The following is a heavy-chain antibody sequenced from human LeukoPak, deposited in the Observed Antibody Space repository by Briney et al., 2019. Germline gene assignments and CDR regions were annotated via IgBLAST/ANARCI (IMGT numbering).Heavy chain of an antibody. J-gene: IGHJ4*02. D-gene: IGHD3-3*01. CDR3: ARVFLEWSRDY. V-gene: IGHV3-7*01. CDR2: IKQDGSEK. Sequence: PGGSLRLSRAASGFTFSSYWMSWVRQAPGKGLEWVANIKQDGSEKYYVDSVKGRFTISRDNAKNSLYLQMNSLRAEDTAVYYCARVFLEWSRDYRGQGTLVTVSS. CDR1: GFTFSSYW.